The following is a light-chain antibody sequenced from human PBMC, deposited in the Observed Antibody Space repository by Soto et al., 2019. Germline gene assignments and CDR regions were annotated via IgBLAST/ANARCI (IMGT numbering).Light chain of an antibody. CDR2: EGS. V-gene: IGLV2-23*01. J-gene: IGLJ2*01. CDR3: CSNAGSSTSVV. CDR1: SSDVGSYNL. Sequence: QSVLTQPASVSGSPGQSITISCTGTSSDVGSYNLVSWYQQHPGKAPKLMIYEGSKRPSGVSNRFSGSKSGNTASLTISGLQAEDEADYYCCSNAGSSTSVVFGGGTKVTVL.